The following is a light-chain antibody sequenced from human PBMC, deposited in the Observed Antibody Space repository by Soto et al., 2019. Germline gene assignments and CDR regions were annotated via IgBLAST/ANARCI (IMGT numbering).Light chain of an antibody. CDR3: CSHAGSYTLV. Sequence: QSALTQPRSVSGSPGQSVTVSCTGTSSDVGGYNYVSWYQQHPDKAPKLVIYDVSKRPSGVPDRFSGSKSGNTASLTISGLQAEDEADYYCCSHAGSYTLVFGGGTKLTVL. CDR1: SSDVGGYNY. J-gene: IGLJ2*01. V-gene: IGLV2-11*01. CDR2: DVS.